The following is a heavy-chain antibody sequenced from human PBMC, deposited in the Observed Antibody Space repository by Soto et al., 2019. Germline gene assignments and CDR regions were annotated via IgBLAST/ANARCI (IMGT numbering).Heavy chain of an antibody. D-gene: IGHD3-16*01. Sequence: EVQLVESGGGLIQPGGSLRLSCAASGFTVSSNYMSWVRQAPGKGLEWVSVIYGGGSTYYADSVKGRFTISRDNSKNTLYLQMNSRGAEDTAVYYCARDRDYGAGMDVWGQGTTVTVSS. J-gene: IGHJ6*02. CDR1: GFTVSSNY. CDR2: IYGGGST. V-gene: IGHV3-53*01. CDR3: ARDRDYGAGMDV.